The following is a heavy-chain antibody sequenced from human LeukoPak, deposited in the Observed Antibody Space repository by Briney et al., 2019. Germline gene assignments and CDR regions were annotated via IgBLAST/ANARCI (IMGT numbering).Heavy chain of an antibody. J-gene: IGHJ6*03. D-gene: IGHD5-12*01. CDR1: GGSINNYY. CDR2: IYYTGGST. V-gene: IGHV4-59*12. Sequence: PSETLSLTCTVSGGSINNYYWSWIRQPPGKGLEWIAYIYYTGGSTNYNPSLKSRVTISVDTSNNQFSLKLSSVTAADTAVYYCARGLNSGWAPYYYYMDVWGKGTTVTVSS. CDR3: ARGLNSGWAPYYYYMDV.